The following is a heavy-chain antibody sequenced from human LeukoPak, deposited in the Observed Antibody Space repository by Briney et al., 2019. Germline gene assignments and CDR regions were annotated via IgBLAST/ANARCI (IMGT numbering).Heavy chain of an antibody. CDR3: ARATWDFGDAFDI. Sequence: PGGSLRLSCAASGFTFSSYAMHWVRQAPGKGLEWVAVISYDGSNKYYADSVKGRFTISRDNSKNTLYLQMNSLRAEDTAVYYCARATWDFGDAFDIWGQGTMVTVAS. V-gene: IGHV3-30-3*01. J-gene: IGHJ3*02. D-gene: IGHD1-26*01. CDR1: GFTFSSYA. CDR2: ISYDGSNK.